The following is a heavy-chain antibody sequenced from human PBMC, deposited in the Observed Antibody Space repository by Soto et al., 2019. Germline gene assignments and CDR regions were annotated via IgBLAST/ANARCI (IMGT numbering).Heavy chain of an antibody. CDR1: GFTFSSYA. D-gene: IGHD3-10*01. Sequence: GGSLRLSCAASGFTFSSYAMSWVRQASGKGLEWVSAISGSGGSTYYEDSVKGRFTISRDNSKNTLYLQMNRLRAEDTAVYYCAKPLMALLDPWGQGTLVTVSS. V-gene: IGHV3-23*01. CDR2: ISGSGGST. J-gene: IGHJ5*02. CDR3: AKPLMALLDP.